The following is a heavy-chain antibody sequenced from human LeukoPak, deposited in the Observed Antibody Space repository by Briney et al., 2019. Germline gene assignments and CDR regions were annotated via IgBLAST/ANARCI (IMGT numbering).Heavy chain of an antibody. CDR2: ISGSGGNT. D-gene: IGHD2-2*01. Sequence: GGSLRLPCAASGFTFSSYGMSWVRQAPGKGLEWVSAISGSGGNTFYADSVKGRFTISRDSSKNTLYLQMNSLRAEDTAVYYCAKGYCSTTNCYAFDIWGQGTMVTVSS. CDR3: AKGYCSTTNCYAFDI. J-gene: IGHJ3*02. CDR1: GFTFSSYG. V-gene: IGHV3-23*01.